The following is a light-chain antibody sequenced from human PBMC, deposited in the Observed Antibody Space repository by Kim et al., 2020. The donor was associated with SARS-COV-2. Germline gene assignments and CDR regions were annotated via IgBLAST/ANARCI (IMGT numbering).Light chain of an antibody. J-gene: IGKJ4*01. V-gene: IGKV3-15*01. CDR1: QSVSSN. CDR3: QQYNNWPPLT. CDR2: GAS. Sequence: PGERATLSSRASQSVSSNLAWYQQKPGQAPRLLIYGASTRATGIPARFSGSGSGTEFTLTISSLQSEDFAVYYCQQYNNWPPLTFGGGTKVDIK.